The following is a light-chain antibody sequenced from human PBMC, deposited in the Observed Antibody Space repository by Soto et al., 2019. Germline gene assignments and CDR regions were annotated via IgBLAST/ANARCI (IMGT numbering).Light chain of an antibody. V-gene: IGKV1-39*01. Sequence: DIQLTQSPSSLSASVGDKVTITCRASQSIRSYLNWVQQKPGKAPNLLIYKASILQSGVPSRFSGSASGAEFTLTISSLQPDDFGTYFCQQSYTFGQGTRLEIK. J-gene: IGKJ5*01. CDR2: KAS. CDR3: QQSYT. CDR1: QSIRSY.